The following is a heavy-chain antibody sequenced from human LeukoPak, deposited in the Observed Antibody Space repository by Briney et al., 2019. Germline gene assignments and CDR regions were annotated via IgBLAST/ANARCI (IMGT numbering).Heavy chain of an antibody. CDR3: ARDGTGVPAAIDYYYYGMDV. CDR1: GYTFTGYY. J-gene: IGHJ6*02. D-gene: IGHD2-2*01. CDR2: ISAYNGNT. V-gene: IGHV1-18*04. Sequence: ASVKVSCKASGYTFTGYYMHWVRQAPGQGLEWMGWISAYNGNTNYAQKLQGRVTMTTDTSTSTAYLELRSLRSDDTAVYYCARDGTGVPAAIDYYYYGMDVWGQGTTVTVSS.